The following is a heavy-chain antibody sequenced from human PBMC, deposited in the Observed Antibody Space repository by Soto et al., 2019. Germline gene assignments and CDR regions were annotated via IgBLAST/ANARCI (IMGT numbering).Heavy chain of an antibody. J-gene: IGHJ5*02. V-gene: IGHV1-18*01. Sequence: QVQLVQSGAEVKKPGASVKVSCKASAYTFTSYGFSWVRQAPGQGLEWMGWITAYNGNTKYEQKLEGRVTMTTDTPTSTAYMGLRSLRSDDTAVYYCAREGPNPRLSWGQGTLVTVSS. CDR2: ITAYNGNT. CDR3: AREGPNPRLS. CDR1: AYTFTSYG. D-gene: IGHD3-16*01.